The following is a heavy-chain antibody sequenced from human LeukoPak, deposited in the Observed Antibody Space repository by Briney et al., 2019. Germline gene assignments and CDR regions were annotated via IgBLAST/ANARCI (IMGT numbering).Heavy chain of an antibody. J-gene: IGHJ6*02. CDR2: ISGSGDTT. V-gene: IGHV3-23*01. CDR3: ARALSGTYYSYAMDV. CDR1: GFTFSSYA. D-gene: IGHD1-26*01. Sequence: GSLRLSCAVSGFTFSSYAMSWLRQAPGKGLEWVSVISGSGDTTYYAGSAKGRFTISRDNSRNTLYLQMNSLRAEDTAVYYCARALSGTYYSYAMDVRGQGTTVTVSS.